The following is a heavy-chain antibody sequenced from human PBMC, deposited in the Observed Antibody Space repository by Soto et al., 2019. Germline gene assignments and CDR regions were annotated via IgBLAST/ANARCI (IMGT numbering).Heavy chain of an antibody. CDR3: ARNMDYYYGRGSGNGHGV. CDR1: GYTFTAYH. Sequence: QVRLVQSGAEVKEPGDSVRVSCEASGYTFTAYHIHWVRQAPGQGLEWMGWINPKFGDTGYAQDFQGRVSMTSDMSISTVYMELSRLTSDDTAIYYCARNMDYYYGRGSGNGHGVWGQWTTVTVFS. CDR2: INPKFGDT. V-gene: IGHV1-2*02. D-gene: IGHD3-10*02. J-gene: IGHJ6*02.